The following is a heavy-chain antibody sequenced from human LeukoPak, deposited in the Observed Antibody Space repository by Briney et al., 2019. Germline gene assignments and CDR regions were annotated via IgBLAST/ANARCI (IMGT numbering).Heavy chain of an antibody. J-gene: IGHJ3*02. V-gene: IGHV3-48*03. D-gene: IGHD6-6*01. Sequence: GGALRLSCAASEFTFTSYELNWVRQAPGKGLEWVSYISSSGNTISYADSVKGRFTISRDNAKNSLYLQVISLRAEDTAVYYCARGPSIAARFDAFDIWGQGTMVIVSS. CDR3: ARGPSIAARFDAFDI. CDR1: EFTFTSYE. CDR2: ISSSGNTI.